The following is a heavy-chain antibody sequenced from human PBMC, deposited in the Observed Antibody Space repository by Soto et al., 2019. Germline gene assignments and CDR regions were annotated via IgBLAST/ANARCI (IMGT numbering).Heavy chain of an antibody. CDR3: AGGVAARLATFDY. CDR1: GYTFTSYA. J-gene: IGHJ4*02. Sequence: ASVKVSCKASGYTFTSYAMHWVRQAPGQRLEWMGWINAGNGNTKYSQKFQGRVTITRDTSASTAYMELSSLRSEDTAVYYCAGGVAARLATFDYWGQGTLVTVSS. D-gene: IGHD6-6*01. V-gene: IGHV1-3*01. CDR2: INAGNGNT.